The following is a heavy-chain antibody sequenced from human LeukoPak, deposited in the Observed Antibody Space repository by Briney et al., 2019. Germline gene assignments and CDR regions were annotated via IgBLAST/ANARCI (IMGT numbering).Heavy chain of an antibody. CDR1: GYTFITSY. CDR2: IIPSGSVI. Sequence: ASVKVSCKASGYTFITSYMHWVRQAPGQGLEWMGRIIPSGSVISYAQKFQGRVTMTRDTSSSTFYMELSSLRSEDTAIYYCARDGGGWNFDYWGQGTLVTVSS. V-gene: IGHV1-46*01. D-gene: IGHD3-16*01. J-gene: IGHJ4*02. CDR3: ARDGGGWNFDY.